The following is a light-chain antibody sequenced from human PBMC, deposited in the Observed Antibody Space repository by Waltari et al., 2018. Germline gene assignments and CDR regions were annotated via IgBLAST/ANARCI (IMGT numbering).Light chain of an antibody. Sequence: EIVLTQSPGTLSLSPGERATLSCRASQSVSNNYLAWYQQKPGQAPRLLIYGASSRATGIPDRFSGSGSETDFTLTIRRLGPEDFAVYYCQKYGRSPRAFGQGTKVEIK. CDR2: GAS. J-gene: IGKJ1*01. V-gene: IGKV3-20*01. CDR1: QSVSNNY. CDR3: QKYGRSPRA.